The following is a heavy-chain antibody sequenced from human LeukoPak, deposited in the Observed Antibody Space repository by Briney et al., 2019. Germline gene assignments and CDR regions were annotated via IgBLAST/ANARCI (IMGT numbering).Heavy chain of an antibody. Sequence: GGSLRLSCAASGFTFDDYGMSWVRQAPGKGLEWVSGINWNGGRTGYADSVEGRFTISRDNAKNSLCLQMNSLRAEDTALYYCARGYGSGSYLYWGQGTLVSVSS. V-gene: IGHV3-20*04. CDR1: GFTFDDYG. J-gene: IGHJ4*02. CDR3: ARGYGSGSYLY. D-gene: IGHD3-10*01. CDR2: INWNGGRT.